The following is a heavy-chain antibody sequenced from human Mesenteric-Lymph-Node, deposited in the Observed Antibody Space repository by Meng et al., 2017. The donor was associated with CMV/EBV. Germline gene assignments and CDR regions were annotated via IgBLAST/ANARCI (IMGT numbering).Heavy chain of an antibody. CDR1: GFTFSSYD. D-gene: IGHD3-3*01. Sequence: GSLRLSCAASGFTFSSYDMHWVRQATGKGLEWVPAIGTAGDTYYPGSVKGRFTISRDNAKNTLYLQMNSLRAEDTAVYYCARDSPLPYYDFWSGQNYYYYYGMDVWGQGTTVTVSS. V-gene: IGHV3-13*01. J-gene: IGHJ6*02. CDR2: IGTAGDT. CDR3: ARDSPLPYYDFWSGQNYYYYYGMDV.